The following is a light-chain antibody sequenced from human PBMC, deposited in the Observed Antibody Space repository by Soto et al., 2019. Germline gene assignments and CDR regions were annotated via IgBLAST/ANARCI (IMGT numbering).Light chain of an antibody. Sequence: QSALTQPRSVSGSPGQSVTISCIGTSSDVVSWYQQHPDKAPKLMIYEVSKRPSGVPDRFSGSKSGKTASLTVSGLQPEDEADYYCTSYAGSNIWVFGGGTKVTVL. J-gene: IGLJ3*02. CDR1: SSDVV. CDR3: TSYAGSNIWV. CDR2: EVS. V-gene: IGLV2-8*01.